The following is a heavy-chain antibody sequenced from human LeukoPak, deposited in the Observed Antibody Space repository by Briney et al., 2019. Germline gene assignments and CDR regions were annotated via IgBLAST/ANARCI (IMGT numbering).Heavy chain of an antibody. J-gene: IGHJ4*02. CDR2: INPKSGGT. D-gene: IGHD2/OR15-2a*01. CDR3: ARELSTSSTWELDY. V-gene: IGHV1-2*02. CDR1: GYTFTDYL. Sequence: ASVKVSCKASGYTFTDYLIHWVRQAPGQGLEYMGWINPKSGGTEYAQKFLGRVTMTRDTSTSTASMELRRLRSDDTAVYLCARELSTSSTWELDYWGQGTLVTVSS.